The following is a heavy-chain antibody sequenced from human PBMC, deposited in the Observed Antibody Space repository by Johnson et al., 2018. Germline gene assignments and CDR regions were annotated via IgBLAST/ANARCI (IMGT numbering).Heavy chain of an antibody. D-gene: IGHD1-1*01. V-gene: IGHV3-21*01. CDR1: GFTFSSSS. CDR3: AGPPTTTGC. CDR2: ISSSGTSI. J-gene: IGHJ4*02. Sequence: EVQLVESGGGLVKPGGSLRLSCAASGFTFSSSSVNWVRQAPGKGLECVSSISSSGTSIYYADSVKGRFTISRDNAKNSVYLQMNSLRGEDTAVYYCAGPPTTTGCWGQGTLVTVST.